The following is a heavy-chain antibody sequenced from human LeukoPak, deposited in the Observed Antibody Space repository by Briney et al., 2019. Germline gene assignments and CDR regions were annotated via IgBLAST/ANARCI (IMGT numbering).Heavy chain of an antibody. CDR2: ISASVGTT. CDR3: ARSFIVVVRAASQKFFYDYYMDV. D-gene: IGHD2-2*01. CDR1: GFTFSSYA. Sequence: SVKLSCKASGFTFSSYAISWVRQAPGQGLEWVGAISASVGTTNYAQYVKGRFTITTDESTNTAYMELSSLRAEDTAVYVCARSFIVVVRAASQKFFYDYYMDVWGKGTTVSVS. J-gene: IGHJ6*03. V-gene: IGHV1-69*05.